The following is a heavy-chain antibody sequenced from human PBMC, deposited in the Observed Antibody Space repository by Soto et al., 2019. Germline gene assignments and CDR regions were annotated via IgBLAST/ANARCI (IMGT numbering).Heavy chain of an antibody. V-gene: IGHV1-69*06. Sequence: SVKVSCKASGGTFSSYAISWVRQAPGQGLEWMGGIIPIFGTANYAQKFQGRVTITADKSTSTAYMELSSLRSEDTAVYYCASSNLYYGMDIWGQGTTVTVSS. CDR3: ASSNLYYGMDI. J-gene: IGHJ6*02. CDR1: GGTFSSYA. CDR2: IIPIFGTA.